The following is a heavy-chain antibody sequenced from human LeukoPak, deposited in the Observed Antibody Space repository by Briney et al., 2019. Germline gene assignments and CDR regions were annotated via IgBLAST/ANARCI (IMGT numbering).Heavy chain of an antibody. J-gene: IGHJ4*02. V-gene: IGHV3-21*01. CDR2: ISSSSSYI. Sequence: PGGSLRLSCAASGFTFSSYSMNWVRQAPGKGLEWVSSISSSSSYIYYADSMKGRFTISRDNAKNSLYLQMNSLRAEDTAVYYCARDSEPPPQFDYWGQGTLVTVSS. D-gene: IGHD1-14*01. CDR1: GFTFSSYS. CDR3: ARDSEPPPQFDY.